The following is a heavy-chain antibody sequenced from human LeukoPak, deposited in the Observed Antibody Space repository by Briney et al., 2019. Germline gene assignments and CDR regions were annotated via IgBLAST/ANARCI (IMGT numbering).Heavy chain of an antibody. Sequence: SETLSLTCTVSGGSISSYYWSWIRQPPGKGLEWIGDIYYSGYTNYNPSLKSRVTISVDTSKNQFPLRLSSVTAADTAVYYCARVSGYDWESLYDYWGQGTLVTVSS. J-gene: IGHJ4*02. V-gene: IGHV4-59*01. CDR3: ARVSGYDWESLYDY. CDR1: GGSISSYY. D-gene: IGHD5-12*01. CDR2: IYYSGYT.